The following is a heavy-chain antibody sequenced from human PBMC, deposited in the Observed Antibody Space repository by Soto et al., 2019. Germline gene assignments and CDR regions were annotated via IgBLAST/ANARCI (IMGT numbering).Heavy chain of an antibody. V-gene: IGHV3-30*18. CDR2: ISYDGSNK. D-gene: IGHD5-12*01. J-gene: IGHJ3*02. CDR3: GEDYEDAFDI. CDR1: GFTFSSYG. Sequence: QVQLVESGGGVVQPGRSLRLSCAASGFTFSSYGMHWVRQAPGKGLEWVAVISYDGSNKYYADSVKGRFTISRDNSKNALDLQMNSLGGGGPGGDFWGEDYEDAFDIWGQGTMVTVSS.